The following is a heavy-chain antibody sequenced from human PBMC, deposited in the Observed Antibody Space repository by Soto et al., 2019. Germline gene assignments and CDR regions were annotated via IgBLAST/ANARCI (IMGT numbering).Heavy chain of an antibody. J-gene: IGHJ4*02. CDR1: GFTFSSYG. CDR2: IWYDGSNK. V-gene: IGHV3-33*01. Sequence: QVQLVESGGGVVQPGRSLRLSCAASGFTFSSYGMHWVRQAPGKGLEWVAVIWYDGSNKYYEDSVKGRFNISRDNSKNTLYLQMNSLRAEDTAVYYCERRSGGGLDYWGQGTLVTVSS. D-gene: IGHD3-16*01. CDR3: ERRSGGGLDY.